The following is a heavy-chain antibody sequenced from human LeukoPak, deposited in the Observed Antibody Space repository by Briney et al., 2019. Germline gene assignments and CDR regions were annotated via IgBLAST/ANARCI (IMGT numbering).Heavy chain of an antibody. CDR2: ISGSGGST. CDR1: GFTFSDYY. D-gene: IGHD3-10*01. CDR3: AKALRSSLARELDY. J-gene: IGHJ4*02. Sequence: GGSLRLSCAASGFTFSDYYMSWIRQAPGKGLEWVSVISGSGGSTYYADSVKGRFTISRDNSKNTVYLQMNGLRAEDAAMYYCAKALRSSLARELDYWGQGTLVTVSS. V-gene: IGHV3-23*01.